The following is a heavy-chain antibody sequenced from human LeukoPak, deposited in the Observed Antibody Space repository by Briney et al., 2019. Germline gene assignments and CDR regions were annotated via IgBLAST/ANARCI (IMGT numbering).Heavy chain of an antibody. J-gene: IGHJ4*02. CDR3: ARGVKWELLQFDY. CDR1: GFTFSDYY. Sequence: GGSLRLSCAASGFTFSDYYMSWIRQAPGKGLEWVSYISSSGSTIYYADSEKGRFTISRDNAKNSLYLQMNSLRAEDTAVYYCARGVKWELLQFDYWGQGTLVTVSS. D-gene: IGHD1-26*01. CDR2: ISSSGSTI. V-gene: IGHV3-11*01.